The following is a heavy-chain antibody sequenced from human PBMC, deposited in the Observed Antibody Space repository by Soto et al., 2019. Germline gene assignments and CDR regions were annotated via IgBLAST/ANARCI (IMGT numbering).Heavy chain of an antibody. CDR3: AKDVYCTSTTCSRSYDY. V-gene: IGHV3-23*01. J-gene: IGHJ4*02. CDR1: GFTFSSDA. Sequence: GSLRLSCAASGFTFSSDAMSWVRQAPGKGLEWVSVVSGNGAYTYYADSVKGRFTISRDNSKNTLYLQMNSLRAEDTAVYFCAKDVYCTSTTCSRSYDYWGQGTLVTVFS. CDR2: VSGNGAYT. D-gene: IGHD2-2*01.